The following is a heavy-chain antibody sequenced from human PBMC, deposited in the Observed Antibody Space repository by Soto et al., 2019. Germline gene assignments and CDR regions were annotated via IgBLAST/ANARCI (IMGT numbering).Heavy chain of an antibody. V-gene: IGHV3-23*01. J-gene: IGHJ4*02. Sequence: PGGSLRLSCAASGFTFRTYAMNWVRQAPGKGLEWVSAITGSGGSTFYADSVKGRFTISRDNSQNTLYLHMNSLRVEDTAVYYCARAVAVPADFDYWGQGTLVTVSS. CDR1: GFTFRTYA. CDR3: ARAVAVPADFDY. CDR2: ITGSGGST. D-gene: IGHD6-19*01.